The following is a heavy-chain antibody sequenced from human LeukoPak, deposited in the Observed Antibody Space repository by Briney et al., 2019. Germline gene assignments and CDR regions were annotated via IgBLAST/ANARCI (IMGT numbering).Heavy chain of an antibody. J-gene: IGHJ3*02. CDR2: IYYSGST. CDR3: ARAWLSSSGTDAFDI. Sequence: SETLSLTCTVSGGSISSYYWSWIRQTPGKGLEWIGYIYYSGSTNYNPSLKSRVTISVDTSKNQFSLKLSSVTAADTAVYYCARAWLSSSGTDAFDIWGQGTMVTVSS. V-gene: IGHV4-59*01. D-gene: IGHD3-22*01. CDR1: GGSISSYY.